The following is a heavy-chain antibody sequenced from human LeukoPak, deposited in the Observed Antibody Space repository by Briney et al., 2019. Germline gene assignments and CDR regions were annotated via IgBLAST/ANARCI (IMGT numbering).Heavy chain of an antibody. CDR1: GFTFSSYS. J-gene: IGHJ4*02. Sequence: GGSLRLSCAASGFTFSSYSMNWVRQAPGKGLEWVSYISSSSSTIYYADSVKGRFTISRDNAKNSLYLQMNSLRAEDTAVYYCARAGHSYGSDYWGQGTLVTVSS. D-gene: IGHD5-18*01. CDR3: ARAGHSYGSDY. V-gene: IGHV3-48*01. CDR2: ISSSSSTI.